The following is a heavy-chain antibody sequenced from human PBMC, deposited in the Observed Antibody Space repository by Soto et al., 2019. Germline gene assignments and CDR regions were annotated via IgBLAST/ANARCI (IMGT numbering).Heavy chain of an antibody. V-gene: IGHV4-39*01. CDR2: IYYSGST. CDR1: GGSISSGGYY. J-gene: IGHJ3*02. Sequence: SETLSLTCTVSGGSISSGGYYWSWIRQHPGKGLEWIGCIYYSGSTYYNPSLKSRVTISVDTSKNQFSLKLSSVTAADTAVYYCAMGLYGDQESSAFDIWGQGTMVTVSS. CDR3: AMGLYGDQESSAFDI. D-gene: IGHD4-17*01.